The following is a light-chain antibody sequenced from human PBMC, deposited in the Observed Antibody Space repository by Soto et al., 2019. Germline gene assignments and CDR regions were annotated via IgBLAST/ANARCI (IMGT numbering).Light chain of an antibody. CDR1: QGINHY. J-gene: IGKJ3*01. CDR2: ATS. V-gene: IGKV1-27*01. CDR3: QKHTSAPLF. Sequence: DIQVTQSPSSLSASVGDRVTITCRASQGINHYLAWFQQKPGKVPKLLIYATSTLQSGVPSRFSGSGFGTDFTLTISSLQPEDVATYYCQKHTSAPLFFGPGSKVDIK.